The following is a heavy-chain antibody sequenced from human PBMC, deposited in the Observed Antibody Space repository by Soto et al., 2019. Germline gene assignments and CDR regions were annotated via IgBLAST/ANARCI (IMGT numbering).Heavy chain of an antibody. CDR1: GGSITSSSYY. CDR3: ATQEVGGSYVYTFDP. D-gene: IGHD1-26*01. Sequence: PSETLSLTCTVSGGSITSSSYYWGWIRQPPGKGLEWIGSIYYSGSTYYNPSLKSRDTISVDTSKNQFSLKLSSVTAADTAVYYCATQEVGGSYVYTFDPWGQGTLVTVS. V-gene: IGHV4-39*01. J-gene: IGHJ5*02. CDR2: IYYSGST.